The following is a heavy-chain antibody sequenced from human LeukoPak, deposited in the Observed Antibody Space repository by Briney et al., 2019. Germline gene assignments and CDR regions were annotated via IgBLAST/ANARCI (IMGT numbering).Heavy chain of an antibody. J-gene: IGHJ4*02. CDR1: GFTFTTYY. CDR3: AGFNWFRFVY. V-gene: IGHV3-7*03. CDR2: INEEGNEK. Sequence: PGGSLRLSCAASGFTFTTYYMTWVRQAPGKGLEWVAHINEEGNEKYSLDSVKGRFTISRDNAKNPLYLQMNNLRAEGTALYYWAGFNWFRFVYWGQGTLVTVSS. D-gene: IGHD3-10*01.